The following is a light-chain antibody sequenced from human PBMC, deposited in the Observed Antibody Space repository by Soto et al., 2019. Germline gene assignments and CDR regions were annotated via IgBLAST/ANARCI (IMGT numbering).Light chain of an antibody. CDR3: NSYSTSSTPLV. J-gene: IGLJ2*01. CDR2: DVN. CDR1: SSDVGHYDY. Sequence: QSALTQPASVSGSPGQSITISCTGTSSDVGHYDYVSWYQQHPGKAPRLMIYDVNNRPSGVSNRFSGYKSGNTASLTISGLQAEDEADYYCNSYSTSSTPLVFGGGTKLTVL. V-gene: IGLV2-14*03.